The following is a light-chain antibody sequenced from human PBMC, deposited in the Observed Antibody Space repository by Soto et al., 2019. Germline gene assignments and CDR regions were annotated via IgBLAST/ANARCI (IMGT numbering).Light chain of an antibody. Sequence: DTPMTQSPSSLSASIGDRVTITCRASQSISSYLHWYQQKPGKAPKLLIYAASSFKSGVPSRFSRSIYSTDPALTVSYLHAEDFATYCGQYSYGSAYTFGRGLKLEFK. CDR2: AAS. CDR1: QSISSY. V-gene: IGKV1-39*01. CDR3: QYSYGSAYT. J-gene: IGKJ2*01.